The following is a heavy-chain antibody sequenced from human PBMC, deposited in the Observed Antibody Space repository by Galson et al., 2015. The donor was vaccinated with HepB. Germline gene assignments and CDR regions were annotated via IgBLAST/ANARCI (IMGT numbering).Heavy chain of an antibody. D-gene: IGHD2-21*01. CDR2: INHSGST. J-gene: IGHJ3*02. V-gene: IGHV4-34*01. CDR1: GGSFSGYY. CDR3: ETCCGDCQDVDVCDI. Sequence: SETLSLTCAVYGGSFSGYYWSWIRQPPGKGLEWIGEINHSGSTNYNPSLKSRVTILVATSKNHFSRKVSSVTAAVTAVYCCETCCGDCQDVDVCDIWGPGTTLTVSS.